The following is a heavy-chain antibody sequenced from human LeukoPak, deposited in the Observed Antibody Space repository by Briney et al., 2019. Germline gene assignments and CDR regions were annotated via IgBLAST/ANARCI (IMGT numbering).Heavy chain of an antibody. CDR2: ISYDGSNK. Sequence: GGSLRLSCAASGFTFSSYAMHWVRQAPGKGLEWVAVISYDGSNKYYADSVKGRFTISRDNSKNTLYLQMNSLRAEDTAVYYCARAIYCSTTSCTTLDYWGQGTLVTVSS. V-gene: IGHV3-30-3*01. D-gene: IGHD2-2*01. CDR3: ARAIYCSTTSCTTLDY. CDR1: GFTFSSYA. J-gene: IGHJ4*02.